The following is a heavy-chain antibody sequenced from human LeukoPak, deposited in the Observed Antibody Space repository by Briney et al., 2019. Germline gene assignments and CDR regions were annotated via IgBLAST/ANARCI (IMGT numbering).Heavy chain of an antibody. CDR1: GGSISGYY. Sequence: SETLSLTCTVSGGSISGYYWSWIRQPPGKGLEWIGYIYYSGSTNYNPSLKSRVTISVDTSKNQFSLKLSSVTAADTAVYYCARATLWDSSGYYYPNFDYWGQGTLVTVSS. CDR2: IYYSGST. D-gene: IGHD3-22*01. V-gene: IGHV4-59*01. CDR3: ARATLWDSSGYYYPNFDY. J-gene: IGHJ4*02.